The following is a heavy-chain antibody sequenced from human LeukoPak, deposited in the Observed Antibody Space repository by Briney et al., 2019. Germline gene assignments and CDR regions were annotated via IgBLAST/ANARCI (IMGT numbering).Heavy chain of an antibody. CDR1: GVSISSYY. Sequence: SESLTLTCTVSGVSISSYYWSWIRQPAGKGLEWIGRIYTSGSTNYNPSLKSRVNMSVDTSKNQFSLKLSSVTAADTAVYYCAGVAGKGHGDKWFDPWGQGTLVTVSS. D-gene: IGHD5-24*01. CDR3: AGVAGKGHGDKWFDP. V-gene: IGHV4-4*07. J-gene: IGHJ5*02. CDR2: IYTSGST.